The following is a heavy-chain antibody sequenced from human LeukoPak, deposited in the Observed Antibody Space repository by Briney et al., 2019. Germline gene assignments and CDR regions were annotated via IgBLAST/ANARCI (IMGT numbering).Heavy chain of an antibody. CDR3: ARDHRGYSYGPSDY. Sequence: GGSLRLSCAASGFTFSSYAMHWVRQAPGKGLEWVAVISYDGSNKYYADSVKGRFTISRDNSKNTLYLQMNSPRAEDTAVYYCARDHRGYSYGPSDYWGQGTLVTVSS. CDR2: ISYDGSNK. CDR1: GFTFSSYA. D-gene: IGHD5-18*01. V-gene: IGHV3-30-3*01. J-gene: IGHJ4*02.